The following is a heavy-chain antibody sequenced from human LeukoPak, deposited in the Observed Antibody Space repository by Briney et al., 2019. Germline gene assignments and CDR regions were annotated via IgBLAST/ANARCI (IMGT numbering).Heavy chain of an antibody. CDR1: GVTLSPYG. CDR3: VKANSSGWGYYFDY. CDR2: ISSNGGST. V-gene: IGHV3-64D*06. Sequence: GMSLRLSCAASGVTLSPYGMHWVRQAPGKGLEYVSAISSNGGSTYYADSVKGRFTISRDNSKNTLYLQMSSLRAEDTAVYYCVKANSSGWGYYFDYWGQGTLVTVSS. J-gene: IGHJ4*02. D-gene: IGHD6-19*01.